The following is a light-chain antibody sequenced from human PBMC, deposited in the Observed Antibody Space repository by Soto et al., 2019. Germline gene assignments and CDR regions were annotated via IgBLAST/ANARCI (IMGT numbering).Light chain of an antibody. Sequence: DIQMTQSPSTVSASVGDRVTITCRASQSISSWLAWYQQKPGKAPKLLIYDASSLESGVPSRFSGSGSGTDFTLTISSLQPEDFATYYCQQANSFPITFGQGTRLEIK. J-gene: IGKJ5*01. CDR3: QQANSFPIT. CDR1: QSISSW. CDR2: DAS. V-gene: IGKV1-12*01.